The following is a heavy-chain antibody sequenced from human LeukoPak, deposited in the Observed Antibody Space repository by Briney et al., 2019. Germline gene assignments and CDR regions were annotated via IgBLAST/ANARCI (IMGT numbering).Heavy chain of an antibody. V-gene: IGHV3-33*01. CDR2: IWYDGSNK. CDR3: ASDDSGPETVPGYFDH. D-gene: IGHD6-25*01. J-gene: IGHJ4*02. Sequence: GGSLRLSCAASGFTFRSFGMHLVRQAPGKGLEWVAIIWYDGSNKYYADSVKGRFTVSRDNSKNTLHLQVNSLRAEDTAVYYCASDDSGPETVPGYFDHWGQGTLITVSS. CDR1: GFTFRSFG.